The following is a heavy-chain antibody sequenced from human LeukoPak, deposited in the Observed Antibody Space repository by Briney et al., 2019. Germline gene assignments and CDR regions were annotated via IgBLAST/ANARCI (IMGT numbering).Heavy chain of an antibody. CDR3: ARARVVVAATAPKHNWFDP. V-gene: IGHV1-8*01. Sequence: ASVKVSCKASGYTFTSYDINWVRQATGQGLEWMGWMNLNSGNTGYAPNFQGRVTMISNTSISTAYMELSSLRSEDTAVYYCARARVVVAATAPKHNWFDPWGQGTLVTVSS. J-gene: IGHJ5*02. CDR2: MNLNSGNT. CDR1: GYTFTSYD. D-gene: IGHD2-15*01.